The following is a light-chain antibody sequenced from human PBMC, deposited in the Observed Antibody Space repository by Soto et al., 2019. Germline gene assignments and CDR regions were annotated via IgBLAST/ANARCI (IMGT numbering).Light chain of an antibody. J-gene: IGKJ1*01. CDR2: AAS. Sequence: DIQMTQSPSSLSASVGDRVTITCRASQDIRDDLGWYKQKPGKASKRLIYAASSLQSGVPSRFSGSGSVTEFTLPISGLQPEDFATYYCLQHHTYLWTFGQGTKVEIK. V-gene: IGKV1-17*01. CDR3: LQHHTYLWT. CDR1: QDIRDD.